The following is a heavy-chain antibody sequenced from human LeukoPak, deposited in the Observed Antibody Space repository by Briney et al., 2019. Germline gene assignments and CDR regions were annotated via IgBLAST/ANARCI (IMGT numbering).Heavy chain of an antibody. CDR2: IKQDGSEK. Sequence: PGGSLRLSCAASGFTFSSYWMTWVRQAPGKGLEWVANIKQDGSEKYYVDSVKGRFTISRDNAKNSLYLQMSSLRAEDTAVYYCARMLTGWYYFDYWGQGTLVTVSS. J-gene: IGHJ4*02. CDR3: ARMLTGWYYFDY. D-gene: IGHD6-19*01. CDR1: GFTFSSYW. V-gene: IGHV3-7*01.